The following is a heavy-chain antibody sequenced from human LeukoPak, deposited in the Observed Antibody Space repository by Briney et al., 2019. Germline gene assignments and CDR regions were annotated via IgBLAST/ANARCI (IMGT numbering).Heavy chain of an antibody. Sequence: GGSLRLSCAASGFTFSSYGMHWVRQAPGKGLEWVAVISYDGSNKYYADSVKGRFTISRDNSKNTLYLQMNSLRAEDTAVYYCAKDRGMGRGYGYGYGDYYYYGMDVWGKGTTVTVSS. D-gene: IGHD5-18*01. CDR2: ISYDGSNK. V-gene: IGHV3-30*18. CDR3: AKDRGMGRGYGYGYGDYYYYGMDV. J-gene: IGHJ6*04. CDR1: GFTFSSYG.